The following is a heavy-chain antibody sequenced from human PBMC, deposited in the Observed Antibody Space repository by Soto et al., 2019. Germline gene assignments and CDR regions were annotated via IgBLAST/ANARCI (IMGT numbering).Heavy chain of an antibody. V-gene: IGHV3-20*01. CDR3: ARGGYAAGDFSGNFDY. D-gene: IGHD3-16*02. CDR1: GFRIDDYG. CDR2: INWNDEST. J-gene: IGHJ4*02. Sequence: VRLVESGGGVTRPGGSLRLSCEASGFRIDDYGFTWVRQRPGKGLEWVSGINWNDESTGYADSVKGRFTISRDNAKNSLYLQMKSLTVEDSALYLCARGGYAAGDFSGNFDYWGQGALVTVSS.